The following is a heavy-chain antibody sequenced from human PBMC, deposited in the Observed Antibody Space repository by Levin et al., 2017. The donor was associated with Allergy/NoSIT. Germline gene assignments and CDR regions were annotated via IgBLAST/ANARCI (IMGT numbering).Heavy chain of an antibody. CDR2: FDPEDGET. D-gene: IGHD6-19*01. J-gene: IGHJ3*02. CDR1: GYTLTELS. CDR3: ATSIAVAGYDAFDI. Sequence: GESLKISCKVSGYTLTELSMHWVRQAPGKGLEWMGGFDPEDGETIYAQKFQGRVTMTEDTSTDTAYMELSSLRSEDTAVYYCATSIAVAGYDAFDIWGQGTMVTVSS. V-gene: IGHV1-24*01.